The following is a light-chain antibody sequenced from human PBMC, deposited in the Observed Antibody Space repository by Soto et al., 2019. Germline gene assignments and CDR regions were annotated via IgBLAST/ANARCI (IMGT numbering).Light chain of an antibody. J-gene: IGKJ1*01. Sequence: DIQMTQSPSTLSASVGDRVTITCRASQSISSWLAWYQQKPGKAPKLLIYKASSLESGVPSRFSGSGSGTEFTLTISSRQPDDVATYYYQQYNSYPWTFGQGTKVEIK. CDR1: QSISSW. CDR3: QQYNSYPWT. CDR2: KAS. V-gene: IGKV1-5*03.